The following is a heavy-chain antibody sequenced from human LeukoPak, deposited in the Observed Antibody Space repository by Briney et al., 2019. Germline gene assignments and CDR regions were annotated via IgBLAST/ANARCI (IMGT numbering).Heavy chain of an antibody. V-gene: IGHV3-23*01. D-gene: IGHD3-10*01. CDR2: ISGSGGST. CDR3: VSTDYGSGGN. CDR1: GFIFSSHA. J-gene: IGHJ4*02. Sequence: GSLSLSCAASGFIFSSHAMSWVRQAPGKGLEWVSSISGSGGSTYYADSVKGRFTISRDNSKNTLYLQLNSLRAEDTAVYYCVSTDYGSGGNWGQGTLVTVSS.